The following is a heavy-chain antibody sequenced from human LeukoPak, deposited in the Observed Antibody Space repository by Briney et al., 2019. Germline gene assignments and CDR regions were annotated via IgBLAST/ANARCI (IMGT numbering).Heavy chain of an antibody. CDR3: ARRAQVLLWFGELLPFDY. CDR1: GGSFSGYY. V-gene: IGHV4-34*01. J-gene: IGHJ4*02. CDR2: INHSGST. Sequence: SETLSLTCAVYGGSFSGYYWSWIRQPPGKGLEWIGEINHSGSTNYNPSLKSRVTISVDTSKNQFSLKLSSVTAADTAVYYCARRAQVLLWFGELLPFDYWGQGTLVTVSS. D-gene: IGHD3-10*01.